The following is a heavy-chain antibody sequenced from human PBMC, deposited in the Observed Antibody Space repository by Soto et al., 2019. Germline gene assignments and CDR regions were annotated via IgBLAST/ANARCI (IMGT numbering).Heavy chain of an antibody. CDR3: ERDPDSSSWYGGSGMDV. J-gene: IGHJ6*04. V-gene: IGHV3-33*01. CDR1: GFTFSSYC. D-gene: IGHD6-13*01. CDR2: IWYDGSNK. Sequence: PGGSPRLSCAASGFTFSSYCMHWGRQAPGKGLEWVAVIWYDGSNKYYADSVRGRFTISRDNSKNTLYLQMNSLRAEETDVYYCERDPDSSSWYGGSGMDVWGEGTTVTVSS.